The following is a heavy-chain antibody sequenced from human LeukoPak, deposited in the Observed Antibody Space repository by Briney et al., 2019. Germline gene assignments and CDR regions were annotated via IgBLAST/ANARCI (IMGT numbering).Heavy chain of an antibody. CDR2: IIRIFGTA. CDR3: ARVADIVVVPAAIFGVFDI. D-gene: IGHD2-2*02. J-gene: IGHJ3*02. CDR1: GGTFSSYA. Sequence: SVKVSCKASGGTFSSYAISWVRQAPGQGLEWMGRIIRIFGTANYAQKFQGRVTITADKFTSTAYMQLSSVRSEDTAVYYCARVADIVVVPAAIFGVFDIWGQGTMVTVSS. V-gene: IGHV1-69*06.